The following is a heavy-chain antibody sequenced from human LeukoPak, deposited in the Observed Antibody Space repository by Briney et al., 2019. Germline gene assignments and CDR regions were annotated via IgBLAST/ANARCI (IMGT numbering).Heavy chain of an antibody. J-gene: IGHJ4*02. D-gene: IGHD7-27*01. CDR2: ISYDGSNK. Sequence: PGGSLRLSCAASGFTFSSYGMHWVRQAPGKGLEWVAVISYDGSNKYYADSVKGRFTISRDNSRNTLYLQMDSLRAEDTAVYYCTKLGSSVDYWGQGTLVTVSS. CDR3: TKLGSSVDY. CDR1: GFTFSSYG. V-gene: IGHV3-30*18.